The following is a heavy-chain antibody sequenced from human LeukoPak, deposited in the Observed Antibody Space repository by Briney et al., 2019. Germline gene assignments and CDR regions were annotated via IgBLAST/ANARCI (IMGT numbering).Heavy chain of an antibody. V-gene: IGHV1-18*01. CDR3: ALRLGYCSGGSCYSKFDY. CDR1: RYTFSNYD. Sequence: ASVKVSCKASRYTFSNYDINWVRQATGQGLEWMGWISAYNGNTNYAQKLQGRVTMTTDTSTSTAYMELRSLRSDDTAVYYCALRLGYCSGGSCYSKFDYWGQGTLVTVSS. CDR2: ISAYNGNT. J-gene: IGHJ4*02. D-gene: IGHD2-15*01.